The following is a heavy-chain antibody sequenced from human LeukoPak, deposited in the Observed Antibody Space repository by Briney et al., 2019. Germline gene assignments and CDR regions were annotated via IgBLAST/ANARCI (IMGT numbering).Heavy chain of an antibody. CDR3: ARELLKCDTICHYHFDN. D-gene: IGHD2-2*01. CDR2: MFTSGTT. V-gene: IGHV4-61*02. Sequence: PSETLSLTCTVSGGSISSGGFYWSWIRQPAGKGLEWIGRMFTSGTTNYNPSLKSRVTMSVDTSKNQFSLKLSSVTAADTAVYYCARELLKCDTICHYHFDNWGQGTLVTVSS. CDR1: GGSISSGGFY. J-gene: IGHJ4*02.